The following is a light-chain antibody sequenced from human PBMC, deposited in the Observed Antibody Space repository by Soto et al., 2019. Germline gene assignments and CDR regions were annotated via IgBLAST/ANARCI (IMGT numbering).Light chain of an antibody. J-gene: IGKJ2*01. V-gene: IGKV3-11*01. CDR3: QQRSDWPRT. Sequence: EIVLTQSPATLSLSPGERATLSCRASQSVSRYLAWYQQTPGQPPRLLIYGAFIRAPGIPPRFSGRGSGTDFTLTISSLESEDFAVYYCQQRSDWPRTFGQGTKLEIK. CDR1: QSVSRY. CDR2: GAF.